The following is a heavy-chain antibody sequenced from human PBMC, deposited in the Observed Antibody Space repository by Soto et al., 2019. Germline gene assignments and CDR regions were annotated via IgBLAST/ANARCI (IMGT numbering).Heavy chain of an antibody. CDR3: AKGGVGSTSNAFDI. V-gene: IGHV3-30*18. J-gene: IGHJ3*02. Sequence: QVQLVESGGGVVQPGWSLRLSCAASGFTFRSYGMHWVRQAPAKGLEWVAVISYDGSNKYYADSVKGRFTISRDNSKNTLYLQMNSLRAEDTAVYYCAKGGVGSTSNAFDIWGQGTMVTVSS. CDR2: ISYDGSNK. CDR1: GFTFRSYG. D-gene: IGHD1-26*01.